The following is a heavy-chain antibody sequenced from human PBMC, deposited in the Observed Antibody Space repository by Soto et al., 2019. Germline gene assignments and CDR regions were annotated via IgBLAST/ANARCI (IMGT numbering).Heavy chain of an antibody. J-gene: IGHJ4*02. Sequence: QVQLVQSGAEVKKPGASVKVSCKASGYTFTSYGISWVRQAPGQGLEWMGWLSAYNGNTHYAQKLQCRVTMTTDTSTSTAYMELRSLRSDDTAVYYWARARGAIAAAGLDYWGQGTLVTVSS. CDR3: ARARGAIAAAGLDY. CDR1: GYTFTSYG. D-gene: IGHD6-13*01. V-gene: IGHV1-18*01. CDR2: LSAYNGNT.